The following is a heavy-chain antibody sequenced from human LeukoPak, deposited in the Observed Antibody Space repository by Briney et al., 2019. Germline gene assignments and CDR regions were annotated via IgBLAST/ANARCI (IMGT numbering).Heavy chain of an antibody. CDR3: AKSRSDVVDY. CDR2: ISGSGSST. J-gene: IGHJ4*02. V-gene: IGHV3-23*01. CDR1: GFTLRKYC. D-gene: IGHD3-3*01. Sequence: QAGGSLRLSCAASGFTLRKYCMSWVRRAPGKGLGWVSGISGSGSSTYYADSVKGRFTISRDTSKNALYLQMNSLRAEDTAVYYCAKSRSDVVDYWGQGTLVTVSS.